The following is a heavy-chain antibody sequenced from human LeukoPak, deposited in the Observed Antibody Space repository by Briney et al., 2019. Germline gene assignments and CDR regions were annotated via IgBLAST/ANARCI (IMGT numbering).Heavy chain of an antibody. CDR3: ARGEPRGGSTPSQSFDY. J-gene: IGHJ4*02. Sequence: SQTLSLTCTVSGGSISSGGYYWSWIRQRPGKGLEWIGYIYYSGSTYYNPSLKSRVTISVDTSKNQFSLKLSSVTAADTAVYYCARGEPRGGSTPSQSFDYWGQGTLVTVSS. D-gene: IGHD3-10*01. V-gene: IGHV4-31*03. CDR1: GGSISSGGYY. CDR2: IYYSGST.